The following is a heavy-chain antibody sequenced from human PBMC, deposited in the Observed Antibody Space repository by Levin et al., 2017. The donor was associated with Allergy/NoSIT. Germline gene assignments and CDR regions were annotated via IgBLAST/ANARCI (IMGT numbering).Heavy chain of an antibody. D-gene: IGHD6-19*01. J-gene: IGHJ4*02. CDR2: ISGSGGST. Sequence: PGGSLRLSCAASGFTFSSYAMSWVRQAPGKGLEWVSAISGSGGSTYYADSVKGRFTISRDNSKNTLYLQMNSLRAEDTAVYYCAKDLYGSGWYVVGEDQFDYWGQGTLVTVSS. V-gene: IGHV3-23*01. CDR3: AKDLYGSGWYVVGEDQFDY. CDR1: GFTFSSYA.